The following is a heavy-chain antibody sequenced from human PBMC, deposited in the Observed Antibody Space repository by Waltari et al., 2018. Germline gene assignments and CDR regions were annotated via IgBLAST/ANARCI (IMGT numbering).Heavy chain of an antibody. V-gene: IGHV3-74*01. CDR1: GFTFSSYW. D-gene: IGHD3-10*01. CDR2: ISSEGSTT. J-gene: IGHJ2*01. Sequence: EVQLVESGGGLVQPGGSLGLSCVTSGFTFSSYWMHWVRQVPGKGLVWVARISSEGSTTSYADSVKGRFTISRDNAKNTLYLQMNSLRADDTSVYYCARAQLTMARNLDLWGRGTLVTVSS. CDR3: ARAQLTMARNLDL.